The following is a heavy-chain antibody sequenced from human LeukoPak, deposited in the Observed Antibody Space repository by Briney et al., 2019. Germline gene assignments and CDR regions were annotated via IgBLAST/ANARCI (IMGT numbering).Heavy chain of an antibody. V-gene: IGHV3-66*01. J-gene: IGHJ6*02. Sequence: GGSLRLSCAVSGFTVTSKYMNWVRQAPGKGLEWVSSFYSGGTTYYADSVKGRFTISRDSSKNTLYLQMNSLRAEDTAVYYCARDGLIDYGMDVWGLGTTVTVSS. CDR3: ARDGLIDYGMDV. CDR1: GFTVTSKY. CDR2: FYSGGTT. D-gene: IGHD2-21*01.